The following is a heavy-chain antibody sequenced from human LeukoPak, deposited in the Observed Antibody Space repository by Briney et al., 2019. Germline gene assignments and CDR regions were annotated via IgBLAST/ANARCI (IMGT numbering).Heavy chain of an antibody. V-gene: IGHV3-64*01. CDR2: IGMNGGTT. CDR3: ARWYKSLDI. Sequence: GGSLRLSCAASGFTFSSYAMHWVRQAPGKGLEYVSGIGMNGGTTYYANSVKGRFTISRDNSKNTVYLQMGSLKTEDMAVYHCARWYKSLDIWGQGTTVTVS. D-gene: IGHD1-1*01. CDR1: GFTFSSYA. J-gene: IGHJ6*02.